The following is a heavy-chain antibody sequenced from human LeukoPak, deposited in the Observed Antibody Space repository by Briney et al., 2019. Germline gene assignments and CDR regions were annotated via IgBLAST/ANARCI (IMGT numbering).Heavy chain of an antibody. J-gene: IGHJ4*02. V-gene: IGHV4-39*01. CDR2: IHYSGNT. D-gene: IGHD3-3*01. CDR1: GGSTSSSNFY. CDR3: ARLGAGPTYYDFWSGYSSFYFDY. Sequence: SETLSLTCTVSGGSTSSSNFYWGWIRQPPGMGLEWIGGIHYSGNTYYNPSLKSRVTISIDTSKNQFSLKLSSVTAADTAVYYCARLGAGPTYYDFWSGYSSFYFDYWGQGTLVTVSS.